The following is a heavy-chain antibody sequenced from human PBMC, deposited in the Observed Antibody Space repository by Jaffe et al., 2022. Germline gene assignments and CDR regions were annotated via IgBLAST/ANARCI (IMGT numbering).Heavy chain of an antibody. D-gene: IGHD4-17*01. CDR2: IYYSGST. V-gene: IGHV4-59*01. CDR3: ARRRGDPDYYYYYMDV. J-gene: IGHJ6*03. Sequence: QVQLQESGPGLVKPSETLSLTCTVSGGSISSYYWSWIRQPPGKGLEWIGYIYYSGSTNYNPSLKSRVTISVDTSKNQFSLKLSSVTAADTAVYYCARRRGDPDYYYYYMDVWGKGTTVTVSS. CDR1: GGSISSYY.